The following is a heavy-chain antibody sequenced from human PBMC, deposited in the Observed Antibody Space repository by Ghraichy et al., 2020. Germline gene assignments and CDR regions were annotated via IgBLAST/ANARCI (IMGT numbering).Heavy chain of an antibody. V-gene: IGHV3-48*02. CDR3: ARRSPKYSYGSYGMDV. Sequence: GGSLRLSCAASGFTFSSYSMNWVRQAPGKGLEWVSYISSSSSTIYYADSVKGRFTISRDNAKNSLYLQMNSLRDEDTAVYYCARRSPKYSYGSYGMDVWGQGTTVTVSS. J-gene: IGHJ6*02. CDR1: GFTFSSYS. D-gene: IGHD5-18*01. CDR2: ISSSSSTI.